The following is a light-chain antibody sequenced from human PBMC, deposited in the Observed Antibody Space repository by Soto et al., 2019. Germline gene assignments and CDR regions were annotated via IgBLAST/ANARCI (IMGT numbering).Light chain of an antibody. CDR3: QHYNSYSEA. Sequence: DIQMTQSPSTLSGSVGDRVTITCRASQTISSWLAWYQQKPGKAPKLLIYKASTLKSGLPARFSCSGSGTEFTLTISSLQPDDFASYYCQHYNSYSEAFGQGTKLELK. CDR2: KAS. V-gene: IGKV1-5*03. CDR1: QTISSW. J-gene: IGKJ1*01.